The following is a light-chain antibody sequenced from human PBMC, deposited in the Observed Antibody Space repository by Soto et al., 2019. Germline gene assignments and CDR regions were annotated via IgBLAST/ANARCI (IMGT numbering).Light chain of an antibody. CDR1: QSVLYSSNNKNY. V-gene: IGKV4-1*01. CDR2: WAS. J-gene: IGKJ2*01. Sequence: DIVMTQSPDSLAVSLGERATINCKSSQSVLYSSNNKNYLAWYQLKPGQPPKLLIYWASTRESGVPDRFSGSGSGTDFTLTISSLQAEDVAVYYCQQYYSTLPHTFGQGTKLEIK. CDR3: QQYYSTLPHT.